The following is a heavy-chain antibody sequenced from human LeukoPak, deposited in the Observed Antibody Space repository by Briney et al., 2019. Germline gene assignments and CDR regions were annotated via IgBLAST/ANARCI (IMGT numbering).Heavy chain of an antibody. CDR3: ARDDEWSPDAFDI. Sequence: GSLRLSCAASGFTFSSYGMSWVRQAPGKGLEWVSAISGSGGSTYYADSVKGRFTISRDDSKNSLYLQMNSLRAEDTAVYYCARDDEWSPDAFDIWGQGTMVTVSS. J-gene: IGHJ3*02. CDR1: GFTFSSYG. CDR2: ISGSGGST. V-gene: IGHV3-23*01. D-gene: IGHD3-3*01.